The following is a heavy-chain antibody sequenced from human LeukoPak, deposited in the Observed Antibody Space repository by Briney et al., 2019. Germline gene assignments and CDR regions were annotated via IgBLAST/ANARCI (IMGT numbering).Heavy chain of an antibody. CDR3: ARGGPGYSSARFDH. CDR2: ISYDGSNK. V-gene: IGHV3-30-3*01. CDR1: GFTFSSYA. Sequence: GRSLRLSCAASGFTFSSYAMHWVRQAPGKGLEWVAVISYDGSNKYYADSVKGRFTISRDNSKNTLYLQMNSLRAEDTAVYYCARGGPGYSSARFDHWGQGTLVTVSS. J-gene: IGHJ4*02. D-gene: IGHD6-19*01.